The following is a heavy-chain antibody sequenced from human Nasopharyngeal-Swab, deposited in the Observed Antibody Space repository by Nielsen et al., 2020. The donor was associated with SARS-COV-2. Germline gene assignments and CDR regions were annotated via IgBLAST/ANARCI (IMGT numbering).Heavy chain of an antibody. CDR3: ARGGIVVVPATMENSWFDS. Sequence: SVKVSCKASGDSFSRYVISWVRQAPGQGLEWMGRIIPILAITNYAQKFEGRVTITADTSTNTAYLELRSLRAEDTALYYCARGGIVVVPATMENSWFDSWGQGTLVTVSS. CDR1: GDSFSRYV. CDR2: IIPILAIT. J-gene: IGHJ5*01. D-gene: IGHD2-2*01. V-gene: IGHV1-69*04.